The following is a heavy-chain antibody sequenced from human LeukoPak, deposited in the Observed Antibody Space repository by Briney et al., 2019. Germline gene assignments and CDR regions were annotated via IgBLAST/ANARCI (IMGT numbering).Heavy chain of an antibody. CDR1: GFTFSSYG. J-gene: IGHJ4*02. CDR3: ARDSAAAGNPFDY. V-gene: IGHV3-7*01. CDR2: IKQDGSEK. D-gene: IGHD6-13*01. Sequence: GGSLRLSCAASGFTFSSYGMSWVRQAPGKGLEGVANIKQDGSEKYYVDSVKGRFTISRDNAKNSLYLQMDSLRAEDTAVYYCARDSAAAGNPFDYWGQGTLVTVSS.